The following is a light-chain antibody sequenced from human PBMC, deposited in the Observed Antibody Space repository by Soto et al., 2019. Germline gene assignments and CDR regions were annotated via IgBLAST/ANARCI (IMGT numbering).Light chain of an antibody. CDR3: QQYDIWPPYT. Sequence: EVVMTQSQASLSASPGERVTLSCRASQNIRSSLAWYQQRPGQAPRLLIYHASTRATGIPTRFSGGVSGTEFTVTISSLQSEAFAISYCQQYDIWPPYTFGQGTKVEF. CDR1: QNIRSS. V-gene: IGKV3-15*01. J-gene: IGKJ2*01. CDR2: HAS.